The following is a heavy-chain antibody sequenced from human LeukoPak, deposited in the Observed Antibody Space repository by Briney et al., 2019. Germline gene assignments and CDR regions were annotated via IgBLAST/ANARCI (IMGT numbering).Heavy chain of an antibody. Sequence: GESLKISCKGSGYSFTSYWIGWVRQMPGKGLEWMGIIYPGDSDTRYSPSFQGQVTISADKSISTAYLQWSSLKASDTAMYYCARLSDCSSTSCYKSYYYYGMDVWGQGTTVTVSS. V-gene: IGHV5-51*01. J-gene: IGHJ6*02. D-gene: IGHD2-2*02. CDR2: IYPGDSDT. CDR3: ARLSDCSSTSCYKSYYYYGMDV. CDR1: GYSFTSYW.